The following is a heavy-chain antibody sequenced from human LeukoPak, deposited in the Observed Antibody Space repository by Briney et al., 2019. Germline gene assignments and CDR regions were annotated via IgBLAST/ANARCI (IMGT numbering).Heavy chain of an antibody. CDR1: GGSFSGYY. Sequence: KPSETLSLTCAVYGGSFSGYYWSWIRQPPGKGLEWIGEINHSGSTNYNPSLKSRVTISVDTSKNQFSLKLSSVTAADTAVYYCASTRQLWSDYYFDYWGQGTLVTVSS. CDR2: INHSGST. CDR3: ASTRQLWSDYYFDY. J-gene: IGHJ4*02. D-gene: IGHD5-18*01. V-gene: IGHV4-34*01.